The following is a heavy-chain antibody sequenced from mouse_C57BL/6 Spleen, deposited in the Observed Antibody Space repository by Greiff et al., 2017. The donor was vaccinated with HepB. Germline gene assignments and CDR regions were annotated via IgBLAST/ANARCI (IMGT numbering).Heavy chain of an antibody. CDR1: GYTFTDYE. CDR3: TRPYDYDGAWFAY. CDR2: IDPETGGT. J-gene: IGHJ3*01. Sequence: VQVVESGAELVRPGASVTLSCKASGYTFTDYEMHWVKQTPVHGLEWIGAIDPETGGTAYNQKFKGKAILTADKSSSTAYMELRSLTSEDSAVYYCTRPYDYDGAWFAYWGQGTLVTVSA. D-gene: IGHD2-4*01. V-gene: IGHV1-15*01.